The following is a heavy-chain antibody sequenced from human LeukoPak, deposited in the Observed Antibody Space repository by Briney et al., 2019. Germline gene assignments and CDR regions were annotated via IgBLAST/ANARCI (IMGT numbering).Heavy chain of an antibody. CDR2: IYYSGST. D-gene: IGHD3-10*01. CDR1: GGSISSSSYY. Sequence: PSETLSLTCTVSGGSISSSSYYWGWIRQPPGKGLEWIGNIYYSGSTYYNPSLKSRVTISVDTSKNQFSLKLTSVTAADTAVYYCARTYYGDNWFDPWGQGTLVTVSS. V-gene: IGHV4-39*07. CDR3: ARTYYGDNWFDP. J-gene: IGHJ5*02.